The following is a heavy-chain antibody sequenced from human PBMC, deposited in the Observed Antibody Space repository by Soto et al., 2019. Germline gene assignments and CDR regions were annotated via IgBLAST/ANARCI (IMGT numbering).Heavy chain of an antibody. Sequence: EVQLLESGGGLVQPGGSLRLSCAASGFTFSSYAMSWVRQAPGKGLEWVSAISGSGGSTYYADSVKGRFTISRDNCKKPLYLQMNSLRAEDPAVYYCATVAAAGTWYFDLWGRGTLVTVSS. J-gene: IGHJ2*01. CDR2: ISGSGGST. CDR1: GFTFSSYA. V-gene: IGHV3-23*01. D-gene: IGHD6-13*01. CDR3: ATVAAAGTWYFDL.